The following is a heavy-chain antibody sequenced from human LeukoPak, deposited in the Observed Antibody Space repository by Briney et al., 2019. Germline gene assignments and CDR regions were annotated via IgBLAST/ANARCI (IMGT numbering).Heavy chain of an antibody. Sequence: GGSLRLSCAASGFTFSSYSMSWVRQAPGKGLEWVSSISSSSSYIYYADSVKGRFTISRDNAKNSLYLQLNSLRGEDTAVYYCARVGYSGSPGDYWGQGTPVTVSS. J-gene: IGHJ4*02. V-gene: IGHV3-21*01. D-gene: IGHD1-26*01. CDR2: ISSSSSYI. CDR3: ARVGYSGSPGDY. CDR1: GFTFSSYS.